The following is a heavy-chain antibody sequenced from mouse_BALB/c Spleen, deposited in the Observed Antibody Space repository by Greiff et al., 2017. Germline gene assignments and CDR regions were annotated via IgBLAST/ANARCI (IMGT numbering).Heavy chain of an antibody. J-gene: IGHJ1*01. CDR1: SYTFTDYA. Sequence: QVHVKQSGPELVRPGVSVKISCKGSSYTFTDYAMHWVKQSHAKSLEWIGVISTYYGNTNYNQKFKGKATMTVDKSSSTAYMELARLTSEDSAVYYCARVYGSSYGGYFDVWGAGTTVTVSS. D-gene: IGHD1-1*01. V-gene: IGHV1-67*01. CDR2: ISTYYGNT. CDR3: ARVYGSSYGGYFDV.